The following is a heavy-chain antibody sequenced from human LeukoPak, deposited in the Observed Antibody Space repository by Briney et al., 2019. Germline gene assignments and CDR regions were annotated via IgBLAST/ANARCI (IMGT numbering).Heavy chain of an antibody. J-gene: IGHJ6*03. CDR1: GFTFSSYG. CDR2: IRYDGSNK. CDR3: AKGLSYYYYYMDV. Sequence: GGSLRLSCAASGFTFSSYGMHWVRQAPGKGLEWVAFIRYDGSNKYYADSVKGRFTISRDNSKNTLYLQMNSLRAEDTAVYYCAKGLSYYYYYMDVWGKGTTVTISS. V-gene: IGHV3-30*02.